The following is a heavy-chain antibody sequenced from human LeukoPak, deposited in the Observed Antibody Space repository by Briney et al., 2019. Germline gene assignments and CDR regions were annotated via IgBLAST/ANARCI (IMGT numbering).Heavy chain of an antibody. J-gene: IGHJ4*02. Sequence: PSETLSLPCTVSDGSISSYYGTWIRQPPGKGLEWIGYISYSGSTNYNPSLKSRVTISVDTSKNQFSLKLCSVTAADTAVYYCARWRYSSSWHIDYWGQGTLVTVSS. V-gene: IGHV4-59*01. CDR1: DGSISSYY. D-gene: IGHD6-13*01. CDR3: ARWRYSSSWHIDY. CDR2: ISYSGST.